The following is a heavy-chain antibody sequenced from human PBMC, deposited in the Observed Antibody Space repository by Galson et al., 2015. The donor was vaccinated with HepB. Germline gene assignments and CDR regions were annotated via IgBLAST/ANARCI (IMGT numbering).Heavy chain of an antibody. CDR1: GFTVSSNY. CDR3: AKGYTLAVDY. D-gene: IGHD5-18*01. V-gene: IGHV3-66*02. J-gene: IGHJ4*02. CDR2: IYSGGST. Sequence: SLRLSCAASGFTVSSNYMSWVRQAPGKGLEWVSLIYSGGSTYYADSVKGRFTISRDTSKNMLYLQMNSLRPDDTAVYYCAKGYTLAVDYWGQGTLVTVSS.